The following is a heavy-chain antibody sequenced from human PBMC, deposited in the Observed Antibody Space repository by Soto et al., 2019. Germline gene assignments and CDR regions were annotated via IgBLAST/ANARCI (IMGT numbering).Heavy chain of an antibody. CDR3: ARTGYSSGWYEDY. J-gene: IGHJ4*02. Sequence: EVQLVESGGGLVQPGGSLRLSCAASGFTVTSNYMTWVRQAPGKGLEWVSVIYSGGNTYYADSVKGRFTISRHNSKNTLYLQMNSLRAEDPAVYYRARTGYSSGWYEDYWGQGTLVIVSS. CDR2: IYSGGNT. V-gene: IGHV3-53*04. CDR1: GFTVTSNY. D-gene: IGHD6-19*01.